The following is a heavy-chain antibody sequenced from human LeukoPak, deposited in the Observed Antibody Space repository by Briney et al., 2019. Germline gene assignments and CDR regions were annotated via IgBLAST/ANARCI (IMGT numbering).Heavy chain of an antibody. CDR3: ARGNDPHYFDY. D-gene: IGHD1-1*01. Sequence: GGSLRLSCAASGFTFSDYYMTWVRQAPGKGLEWVSYISTSGSTIYYADSVKGRFTISRDNAKNSLYLQMNSLRAEDTAVNYCARGNDPHYFDYWGQGTLVTVSS. V-gene: IGHV3-11*04. CDR2: ISTSGSTI. J-gene: IGHJ4*02. CDR1: GFTFSDYY.